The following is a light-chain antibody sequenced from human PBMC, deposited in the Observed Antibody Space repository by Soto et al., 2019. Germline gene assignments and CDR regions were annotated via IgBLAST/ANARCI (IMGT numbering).Light chain of an antibody. CDR1: SSNIGSFY. V-gene: IGLV1-51*01. J-gene: IGLJ1*01. CDR2: DSN. CDR3: GKCEISLCVFV. Sequence: QSVLTQPPSASGTPGQRVTISCSGSSSNIGSFYVYWYQHLPGTAPKLLIYDSNKRPSGIPDRFSGSKSGTSATLGITGLQTGVEADYYCGKCEISLCVFVFGTGPKLTVL.